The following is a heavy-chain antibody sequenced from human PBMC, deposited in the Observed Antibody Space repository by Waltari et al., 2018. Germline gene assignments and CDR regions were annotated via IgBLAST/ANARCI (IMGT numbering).Heavy chain of an antibody. J-gene: IGHJ6*02. D-gene: IGHD5-12*01. CDR1: GGTFSSYA. V-gene: IGHV1-69*01. CDR3: AKGGYDKLSYYYGMDV. CDR2: IIPIFGKA. Sequence: QVQLVQSGAEVKKPGSSVKVSCKASGGTFSSYAISWVRQAPGQGLEWMGGIIPIFGKANYAQKFQGRVTITADESTSTAYMELSSLRSEDTAVYYCAKGGYDKLSYYYGMDVWGQGTTVTVSS.